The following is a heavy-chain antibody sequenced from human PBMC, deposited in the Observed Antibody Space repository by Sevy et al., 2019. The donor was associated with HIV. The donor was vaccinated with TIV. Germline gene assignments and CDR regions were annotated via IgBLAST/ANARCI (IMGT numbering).Heavy chain of an antibody. CDR3: ARDSTTRPRVLDY. V-gene: IGHV4-59*01. CDR1: GGSISSYF. J-gene: IGHJ4*02. CDR2: IYFTGNT. Sequence: LRETLSLTCSVSGGSISSYFWTWVRQSPGKGLEWIGNIYFTGNTDYSPSLKSRVTLSLDTSKSQFSLTLKSVTAADTAIYFCARDSTTRPRVLDYWGQGILVTVSS. D-gene: IGHD1-1*01.